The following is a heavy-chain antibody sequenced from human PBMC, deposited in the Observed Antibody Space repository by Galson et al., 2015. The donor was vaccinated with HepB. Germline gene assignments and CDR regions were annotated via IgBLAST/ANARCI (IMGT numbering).Heavy chain of an antibody. J-gene: IGHJ4*02. CDR3: ARDRYYDSSGYYPLDY. D-gene: IGHD3-22*01. CDR2: IYYSGST. CDR1: GGSISSYY. Sequence: LSLTCTVSGGSISSYYWSWIRQPPGKGLEWIGYIYYSGSTNYNPSLKSRVTISVDTSKNQFSLKLSSVTAADTAVYYCARDRYYDSSGYYPLDYWGQGTLVTVSS. V-gene: IGHV4-59*01.